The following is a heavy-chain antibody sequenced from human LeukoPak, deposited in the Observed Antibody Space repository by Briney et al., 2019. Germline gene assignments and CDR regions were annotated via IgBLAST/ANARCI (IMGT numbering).Heavy chain of an antibody. V-gene: IGHV4-31*03. Sequence: TLSLTCTVSGCSISSGGYYWSWIRQHPGKGLEWIGYIYYSGSTYYNPSLKSRVTISVDTSKNQFSLKLSSVNAADTAVYYCARVHPSYYYYGMDVWGKGTTVTVSS. J-gene: IGHJ6*04. CDR3: ARVHPSYYYYGMDV. CDR1: GCSISSGGYY. CDR2: IYYSGST.